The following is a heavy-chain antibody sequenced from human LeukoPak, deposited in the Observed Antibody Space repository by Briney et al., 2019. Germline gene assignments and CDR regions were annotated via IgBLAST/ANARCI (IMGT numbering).Heavy chain of an antibody. CDR3: GRDVVLGSGSVDY. V-gene: IGHV3-74*01. D-gene: IGHD3-10*01. J-gene: IGHJ4*02. CDR2: IRPDGRET. CDR1: GFIFTNHW. Sequence: GGSLRLSCGAWGFIFTNHWMHGVRQAPGKGLVCVSRIRPDGRETKHADSVKGRFTISRDNAKNTLYLKMNSLGAEDTAVYYCGRDVVLGSGSVDYWGQGLLVTVSS.